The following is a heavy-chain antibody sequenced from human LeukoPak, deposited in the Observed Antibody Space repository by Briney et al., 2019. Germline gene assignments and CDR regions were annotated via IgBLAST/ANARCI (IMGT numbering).Heavy chain of an antibody. J-gene: IGHJ1*01. CDR3: AKVSRQQQLVRLSHFQH. D-gene: IGHD6-13*01. CDR2: ISGSGGST. Sequence: PGGSLRLSCAASGFTFSSYAMSWVRQAPGKGLEWVSAISGSGGSTYYADSVKGRFTISRDNSKNTLYLQMNSLRAEDTAVYYCAKVSRQQQLVRLSHFQHWGQGTLVTVSS. V-gene: IGHV3-23*01. CDR1: GFTFSSYA.